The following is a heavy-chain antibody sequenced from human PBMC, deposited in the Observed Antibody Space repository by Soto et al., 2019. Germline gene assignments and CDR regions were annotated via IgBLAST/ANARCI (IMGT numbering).Heavy chain of an antibody. J-gene: IGHJ4*02. CDR3: AKDIGKVSNDYSRYFDY. D-gene: IGHD4-4*01. V-gene: IGHV3-23*01. Sequence: GGSLRLSCAASGFTFSSYAMSWVRQAPGKGLEWVSAISGSGGSTYYADSVKGRFTISRDNSKNTLYLQMNSLRAEDTAVYYCAKDIGKVSNDYSRYFDYWGQGTLVTVSS. CDR1: GFTFSSYA. CDR2: ISGSGGST.